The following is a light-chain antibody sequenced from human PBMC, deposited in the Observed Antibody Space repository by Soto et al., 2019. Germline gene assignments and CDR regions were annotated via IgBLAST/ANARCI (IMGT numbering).Light chain of an antibody. V-gene: IGLV2-14*01. CDR1: SSDVGAYNY. CDR3: SSYTRRSTLVV. Sequence: QSALTQPASVSGSPGQSITISCTGTSSDVGAYNYVSWYQQHPGKAPKLMVYEVSNRPSGVSNRFSGSKSGNTASLTISGLQAEDEADYYCSSYTRRSTLVVFGGGTKLTVL. CDR2: EVS. J-gene: IGLJ2*01.